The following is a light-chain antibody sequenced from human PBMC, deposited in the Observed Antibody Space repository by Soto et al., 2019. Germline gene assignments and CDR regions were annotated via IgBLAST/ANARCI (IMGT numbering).Light chain of an antibody. CDR2: DAS. CDR3: QQYNRLRT. J-gene: IGKJ1*01. V-gene: IGKV3-15*01. CDR1: QSVRSN. Sequence: EKVMALYPATLSGYPEERTTLSCRASQSVRSNLAWYQQKPGQPPRLLIYDASTRATGIPARFSGSGSGKEFTLSIISLQSEDFAVYFCQQYNRLRTFGHGTKVDI.